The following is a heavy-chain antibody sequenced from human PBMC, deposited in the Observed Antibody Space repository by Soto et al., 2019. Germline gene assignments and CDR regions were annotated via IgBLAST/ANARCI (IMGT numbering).Heavy chain of an antibody. CDR2: IYYSGST. Sequence: PSETLSLTCTVSGGSISSGGYYWSWIRQHPGKGLEWIGYIYYSGSTYYNPSLKSRVTISVDTSKNQFSLKLSSVTAADTAVYYCARAPHDIVVQRAFDIWGQGTMVTV. V-gene: IGHV4-31*03. CDR3: ARAPHDIVVQRAFDI. D-gene: IGHD2-15*01. CDR1: GGSISSGGYY. J-gene: IGHJ3*02.